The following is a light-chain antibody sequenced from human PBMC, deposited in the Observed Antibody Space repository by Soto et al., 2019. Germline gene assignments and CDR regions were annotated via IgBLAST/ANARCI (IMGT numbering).Light chain of an antibody. CDR2: ESC. V-gene: IGKV3-11*01. CDR3: QHAQWWPRT. J-gene: IGKJ1*01. CDR1: QNVEVR. Sequence: EIVLTQSPATLSASPGERATLSCRASQNVEVRLAWYQHKAGQAPRLLIYESCKRAAGIPGRFSGSASGTDFPLTITSLEPEDSAFYYCQHAQWWPRTFGQGTKVDIK.